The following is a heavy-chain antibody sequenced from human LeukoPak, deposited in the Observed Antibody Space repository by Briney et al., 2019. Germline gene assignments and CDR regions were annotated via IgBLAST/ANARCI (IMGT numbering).Heavy chain of an antibody. J-gene: IGHJ4*02. CDR3: AREDIAANDY. V-gene: IGHV3-7*01. D-gene: IGHD2-15*01. CDR2: IKQDGSEK. Sequence: GGSLRLSCAASGFTFSIYCMSWVRQAPGKGLEWVANIKQDGSEKYYVDSVKGRFTISRDNAKNSLYLQMNSLRAEDTAVYYCAREDIAANDYWGQGTLVTVSS. CDR1: GFTFSIYC.